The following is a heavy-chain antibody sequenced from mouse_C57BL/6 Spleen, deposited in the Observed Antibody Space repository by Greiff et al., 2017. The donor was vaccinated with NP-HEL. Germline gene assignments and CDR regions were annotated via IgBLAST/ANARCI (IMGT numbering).Heavy chain of an antibody. CDR2: INYDGSST. V-gene: IGHV5-16*01. J-gene: IGHJ4*01. CDR3: AREGNAMDY. Sequence: EVKLVESEGGLVQPGSSMKLSCTASGFTFSDYYMAWVRQVPEKGLEWVANINYDGSSTYYLDSLKSRFIISRDNAKNILYLQMSSLKSEDTATDYCAREGNAMDYWGQGTSVTVSS. CDR1: GFTFSDYY.